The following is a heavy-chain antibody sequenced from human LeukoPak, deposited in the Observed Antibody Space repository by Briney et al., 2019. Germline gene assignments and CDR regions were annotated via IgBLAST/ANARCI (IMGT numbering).Heavy chain of an antibody. CDR2: ISAYNGNT. J-gene: IGHJ5*02. CDR3: ARAGYCSSTSCYVYNWFDP. Sequence: ASVKVSCKASGYTFSSYGISWVRQAPGQGLEWMGWISAYNGNTNYAQKLQGRVTMTTDTSTSTAYMELRSLRSDDTAVYYCARAGYCSSTSCYVYNWFDPWGQGTLVTVSS. D-gene: IGHD2-2*01. CDR1: GYTFSSYG. V-gene: IGHV1-18*01.